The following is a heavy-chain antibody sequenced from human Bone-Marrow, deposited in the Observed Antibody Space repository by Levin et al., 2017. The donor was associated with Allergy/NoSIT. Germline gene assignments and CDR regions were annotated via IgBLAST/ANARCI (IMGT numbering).Heavy chain of an antibody. CDR3: ARVGSSGGEYFQN. V-gene: IGHV4-31*03. D-gene: IGHD3-22*01. J-gene: IGHJ1*01. CDR1: GDSISSGGYY. Sequence: LRLSCSVSGDSISSGGYYWSWIRQHPGTGLEWIGYIYYSGNTHSNPSLRSRVTISVDMSKNQFSLKLSSVTAADTAVYYCARVGSSGGEYFQNWGQGTLVTVSS. CDR2: IYYSGNT.